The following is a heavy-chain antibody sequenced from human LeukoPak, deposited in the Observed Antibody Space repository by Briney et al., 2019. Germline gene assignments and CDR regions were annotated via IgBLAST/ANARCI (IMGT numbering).Heavy chain of an antibody. D-gene: IGHD5-12*01. CDR2: IHYSGTS. CDR3: ARSGSGYLRYYFDY. V-gene: IGHV4-39*07. CDR1: GASISSSSYY. Sequence: SETLSLTCSVSGASISSSSYYWGWIRQPPGKGLEWIGSIHYSGTSYYNSSLKSRVTISVDTSNNQFSLKLSSVTAADTAVYYCARSGSGYLRYYFDYWGQGTLVTVSS. J-gene: IGHJ4*02.